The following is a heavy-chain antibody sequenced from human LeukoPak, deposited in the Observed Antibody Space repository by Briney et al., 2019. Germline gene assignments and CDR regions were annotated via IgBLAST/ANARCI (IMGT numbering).Heavy chain of an antibody. J-gene: IGHJ6*03. Sequence: SETLSLTCAVYGGSFSNYYWNWIRQPPGKGLEWLGEINDNGRANYNPSLMSRVTVSVDTSTTQFSLRLTSVTATDTAVYYCARRWNYGRNYYIDVWGKGATVSVSS. V-gene: IGHV4-34*01. D-gene: IGHD1-7*01. CDR3: ARRWNYGRNYYIDV. CDR2: INDNGRA. CDR1: GGSFSNYY.